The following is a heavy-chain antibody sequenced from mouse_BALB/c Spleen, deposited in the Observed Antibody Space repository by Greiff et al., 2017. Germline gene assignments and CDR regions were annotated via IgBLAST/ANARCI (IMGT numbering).Heavy chain of an antibody. Sequence: QFQLQQSGPELVRPGVSVKISCKGSSYTFTDYAMHWVKQSHAKSLEWTGVISTYYGNTNYNQKFKGKATMTVDKSSSTAYMELARLTSEDSAVYYCAREYGNYLDYWGQGTSVTVSS. CDR2: ISTYYGNT. V-gene: IGHV1-67*01. J-gene: IGHJ4*01. CDR3: AREYGNYLDY. D-gene: IGHD2-10*02. CDR1: SYTFTDYA.